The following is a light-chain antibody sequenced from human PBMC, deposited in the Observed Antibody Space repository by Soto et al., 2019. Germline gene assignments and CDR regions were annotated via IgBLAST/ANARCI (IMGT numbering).Light chain of an antibody. CDR2: GAS. V-gene: IGKV3-20*01. Sequence: EVGLSLSLATLSLTQGERATLPCRASQSVISSYLAWHQQKPGQIPRLLIYGASSRATGVPDRFSGSGFGTDFTLTISRLQPEDVAAYYCQQHDSPPITFGQGRRPDI. CDR3: QQHDSPPIT. CDR1: QSVISSY. J-gene: IGKJ5*01.